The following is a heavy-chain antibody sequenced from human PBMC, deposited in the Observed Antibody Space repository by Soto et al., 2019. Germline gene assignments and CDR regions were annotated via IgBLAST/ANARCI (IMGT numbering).Heavy chain of an antibody. CDR3: ARDGRKQLGVEGRNAIDV. CDR1: AYTFTSYG. Sequence: QVQLVQSGPEVRKPGASVKVSCKASAYTFTSYGISWVRQAPGQGLEWMGWISGYNGQTNYAQKFRDRVTITTDTSTSTAYMELRSLRSDDTAMYYCARDGRKQLGVEGRNAIDVWGQGTTVSVSS. V-gene: IGHV1-18*01. J-gene: IGHJ6*02. D-gene: IGHD1-26*01. CDR2: ISGYNGQT.